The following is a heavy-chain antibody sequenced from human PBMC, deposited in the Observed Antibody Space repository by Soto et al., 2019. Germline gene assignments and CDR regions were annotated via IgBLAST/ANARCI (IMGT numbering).Heavy chain of an antibody. J-gene: IGHJ6*02. CDR3: ARDFGHGYSSSSLYYYGMDV. CDR2: INPNSGGT. Sequence: GASVKVSCKASGYTFTGYYMHWVRQAPGQGLERMGWINPNSGGTNYAQKFQGWVTMTRDTSISTAYMELSRLRSDDTAVYYCARDFGHGYSSSSLYYYGMDVWGQGTTVTVSS. CDR1: GYTFTGYY. V-gene: IGHV1-2*04. D-gene: IGHD6-6*01.